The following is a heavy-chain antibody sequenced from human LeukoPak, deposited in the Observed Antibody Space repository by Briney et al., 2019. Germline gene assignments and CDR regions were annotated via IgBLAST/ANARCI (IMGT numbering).Heavy chain of an antibody. J-gene: IGHJ4*02. CDR3: AKYSDSTGAHYFDY. V-gene: IGHV3-23*01. Sequence: GGSLRLSCAASGFTFSSYAMSWVRQAPGKGLEWVSAISGSGGSTYYADSVKGRFTISRDNSKNTLSLQMNSLRVEDTALYYCAKYSDSTGAHYFDYWGQGTLVTVSS. D-gene: IGHD3-22*01. CDR1: GFTFSSYA. CDR2: ISGSGGST.